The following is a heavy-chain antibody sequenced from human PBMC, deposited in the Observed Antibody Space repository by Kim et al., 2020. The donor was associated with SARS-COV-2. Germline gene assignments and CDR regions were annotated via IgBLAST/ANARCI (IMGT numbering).Heavy chain of an antibody. J-gene: IGHJ6*02. Sequence: ASVKVSCKASGYTFTSYGISWVRQAPGQGLEWMGWISAYNGNTNYAQKLQGRVTMTTDTSTSTAYMELRSLRSDDTAVYYCARDCGSRGYDYVSYYYYGMDVWGQGTTSPSP. CDR3: ARDCGSRGYDYVSYYYYGMDV. D-gene: IGHD5-12*01. CDR1: GYTFTSYG. CDR2: ISAYNGNT. V-gene: IGHV1-18*04.